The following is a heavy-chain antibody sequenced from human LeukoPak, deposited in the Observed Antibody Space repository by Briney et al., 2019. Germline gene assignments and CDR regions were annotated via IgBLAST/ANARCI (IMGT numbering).Heavy chain of an antibody. Sequence: SVKVSCKASGYTFTSYAISWVRQAPGQGLEWMGRIIPILGIANYAQKFQGRVTITADKSTSTAYMELSSLRSEDTAVYYCAYDFWSGYGAYWGQGTLVTVSS. CDR1: GYTFTSYA. CDR3: AYDFWSGYGAY. J-gene: IGHJ4*02. V-gene: IGHV1-69*04. CDR2: IIPILGIA. D-gene: IGHD3-3*01.